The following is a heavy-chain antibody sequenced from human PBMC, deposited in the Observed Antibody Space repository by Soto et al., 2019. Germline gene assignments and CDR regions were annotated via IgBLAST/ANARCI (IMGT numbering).Heavy chain of an antibody. CDR1: GGSFSDHY. CDR2: INHSGST. CDR3: ATRLPPDY. Sequence: NPSETLSLTCAVYGGSFSDHYWSWIRQPPGKGLEWIGEINHSGSTNYNPSLKSRVTISVDTSKNQFSLKLSSVTAADTAVYYCATRLPPDYWGPGNLVTVSS. J-gene: IGHJ4*02. D-gene: IGHD4-17*01. V-gene: IGHV4-34*01.